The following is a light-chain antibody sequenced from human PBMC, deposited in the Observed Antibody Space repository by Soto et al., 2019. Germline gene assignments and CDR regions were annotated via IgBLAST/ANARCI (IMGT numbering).Light chain of an antibody. CDR2: DVS. CDR1: SSDVGGYKY. Sequence: QSVLTQPRSVSGSPGQAVIICCTGTSSDVGGYKYVSWYQQQPRKAPKLVIYDVSERPSGVPDRFSGSKSGNTASLTISGLQAEDEADYHCCSYAGSSVWVFGGGTKLPVL. J-gene: IGLJ3*02. V-gene: IGLV2-11*01. CDR3: CSYAGSSVWV.